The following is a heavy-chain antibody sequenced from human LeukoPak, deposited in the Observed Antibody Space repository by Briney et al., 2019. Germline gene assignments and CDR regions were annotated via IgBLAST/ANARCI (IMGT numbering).Heavy chain of an antibody. CDR2: ISYDGITN. Sequence: GGSLRLSCSASGFTFTSYGMHWVRQAPGKGLEWVAVISYDGITNYYADSVKGRFTVSRDNSENTLYLQMNSLRADDTAVYYCAKKAAPVSAIRAGFDYWGQGTLVTVSS. CDR1: GFTFTSYG. CDR3: AKKAAPVSAIRAGFDY. J-gene: IGHJ4*02. D-gene: IGHD2-21*01. V-gene: IGHV3-30*18.